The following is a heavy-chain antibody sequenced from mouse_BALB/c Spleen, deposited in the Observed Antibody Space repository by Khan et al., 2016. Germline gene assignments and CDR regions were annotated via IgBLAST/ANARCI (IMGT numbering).Heavy chain of an antibody. J-gene: IGHJ3*01. V-gene: IGHV14-3*02. CDR1: GFNIKDTY. Sequence: VQLKQSGAELVKPGASVKLFCTASGFNIKDTYMHWVKQRPEQGLEWIGRIDPANGNTKYDPKFQGKATIRADTSSNTAYLQLSSLTSEDAAVYYCARSPYDDDVGFAYWGQGTLVTVSA. CDR2: IDPANGNT. D-gene: IGHD2-4*01. CDR3: ARSPYDDDVGFAY.